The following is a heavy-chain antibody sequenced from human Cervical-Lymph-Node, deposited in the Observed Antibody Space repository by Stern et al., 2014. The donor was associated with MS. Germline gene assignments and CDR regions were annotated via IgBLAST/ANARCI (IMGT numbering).Heavy chain of an antibody. Sequence: VQLVQSGSELKEPGASVKVSYKASGYTLTNYPMNWVRQAPGQGLEWMGWINTNTGNSTYAQGFTGRFVFSLDTSVSTAYLHISSLKAEDTAVYYCARDFVDTAMITRSDYLDSWGQGTLVTVSS. V-gene: IGHV7-4-1*02. CDR2: INTNTGNS. J-gene: IGHJ4*02. CDR3: ARDFVDTAMITRSDYLDS. D-gene: IGHD5-18*01. CDR1: GYTLTNYP.